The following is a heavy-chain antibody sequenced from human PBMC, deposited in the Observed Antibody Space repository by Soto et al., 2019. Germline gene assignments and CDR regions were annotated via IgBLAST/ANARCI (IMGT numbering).Heavy chain of an antibody. Sequence: SETLSLTCTVSAGSINGCYWSWIRQPPGKGLEWIGSIYYSGATNYNPSLKSRVTISVDTSKNQFSLKLSSVTAADTAVYYCARHRRAAAAIKKMYYFDYWGQGTLVTVSS. V-gene: IGHV4-59*08. CDR1: AGSINGCY. CDR2: IYYSGAT. D-gene: IGHD6-13*01. J-gene: IGHJ4*02. CDR3: ARHRRAAAAIKKMYYFDY.